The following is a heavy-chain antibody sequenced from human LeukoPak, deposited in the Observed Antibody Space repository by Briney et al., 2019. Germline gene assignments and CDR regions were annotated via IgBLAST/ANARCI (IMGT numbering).Heavy chain of an antibody. J-gene: IGHJ4*02. CDR1: GFTFSSYW. CDR2: VNGDGTST. CDR3: VRSCSSGSCYGYKDY. D-gene: IGHD2-2*01. Sequence: GGSLRLSCATSGFTFSSYWMHWVRQVPGKGLVWVSRVNGDGTSTSYANSVQGRFTISRDNSKNTLYLYMNSLRGDDTAIYFCVRSCSSGSCYGYKDYWVQGTLVTVSS. V-gene: IGHV3-74*01.